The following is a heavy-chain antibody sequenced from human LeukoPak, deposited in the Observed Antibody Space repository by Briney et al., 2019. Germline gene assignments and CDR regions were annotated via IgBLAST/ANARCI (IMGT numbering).Heavy chain of an antibody. V-gene: IGHV3-23*01. D-gene: IGHD3-10*01. J-gene: IGHJ4*02. Sequence: SAISGSGSSTHYGDSVKGRFTISRDNSRYTLYLQLNRLRAEDTAVYYCAKLLRGVIVPYFDYWGQGTLVTVSS. CDR2: ISGSGSST. CDR3: AKLLRGVIVPYFDY.